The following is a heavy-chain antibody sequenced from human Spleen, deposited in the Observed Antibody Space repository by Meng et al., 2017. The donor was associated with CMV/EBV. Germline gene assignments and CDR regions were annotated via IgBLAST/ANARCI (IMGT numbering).Heavy chain of an antibody. D-gene: IGHD1-7*01. CDR2: IYYTGST. CDR3: ARDRNYAGFDY. CDR1: GVSVSSATYY. J-gene: IGHJ4*02. V-gene: IGHV4-61*01. Sequence: SETLSLTCTVSGVSVSSATYYWHWVRQSPGKGLEWIGYIYYTGSTNHNPSLERRVTLSLDTSKNQVTLKLNSVTAADSAVYFCARDRNYAGFDYWGQGTLVTVSS.